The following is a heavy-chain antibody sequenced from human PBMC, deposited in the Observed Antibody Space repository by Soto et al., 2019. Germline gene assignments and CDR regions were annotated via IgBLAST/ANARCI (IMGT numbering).Heavy chain of an antibody. D-gene: IGHD2-21*02. J-gene: IGHJ4*02. CDR3: ARSIVVVTALDY. CDR1: GYTFTSYA. V-gene: IGHV1-3*01. CDR2: INAGNGNT. Sequence: ASVKVSCKASGYTFTSYAMHWVRQAPGQRLEWMGWINAGNGNTKYSQKFQGRVTITRDTSASTAYMELSSLRSEDTAVYYCARSIVVVTALDYWGRGTLVTVS.